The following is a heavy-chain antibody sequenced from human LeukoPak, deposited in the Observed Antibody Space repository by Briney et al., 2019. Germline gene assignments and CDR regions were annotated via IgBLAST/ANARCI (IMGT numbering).Heavy chain of an antibody. Sequence: GGSLRLSCAASGFTFSSYVMSWVRQAPGKGLEWVSAISGSGGSTYYADSVKGRFTISRDNSKNTLYLQMNSLRAEDTAVYYCAKDGSIAVAGTLGYWGQGTLVTVSS. D-gene: IGHD6-19*01. J-gene: IGHJ4*02. V-gene: IGHV3-23*01. CDR2: ISGSGGST. CDR3: AKDGSIAVAGTLGY. CDR1: GFTFSSYV.